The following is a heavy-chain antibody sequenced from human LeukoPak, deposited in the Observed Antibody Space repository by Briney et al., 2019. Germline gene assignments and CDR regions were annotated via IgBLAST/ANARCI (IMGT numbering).Heavy chain of an antibody. Sequence: PSETLSLTCTVSGGSISSYYWSWIRQPPGKGLEWLGYIYYSGSTNYNPSLKSRVTISVDTSKNQFSLKLSSVTAADTAVYYCARGQYSSGWSSTYYFDYWGQGTLVTVSS. CDR3: ARGQYSSGWSSTYYFDY. CDR1: GGSISSYY. CDR2: IYYSGST. D-gene: IGHD6-19*01. J-gene: IGHJ4*02. V-gene: IGHV4-59*01.